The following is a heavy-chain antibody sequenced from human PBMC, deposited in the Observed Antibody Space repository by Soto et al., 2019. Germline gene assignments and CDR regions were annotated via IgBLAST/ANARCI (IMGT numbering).Heavy chain of an antibody. CDR2: IDPNSGGS. V-gene: IGHV1-2*02. CDR1: GYTFTGYY. J-gene: IGHJ6*02. CDR3: AKSGPEIRGAFYGMDV. D-gene: IGHD3-10*01. Sequence: ASVKVSCKASGYTFTGYYIIWVRQAPGQGLEWVGWIDPNSGGSNYAQKFQGRVTMTRDTSISTVYMELSSLRSDDTAVYYCAKSGPEIRGAFYGMDVCGQGTKVTVSS.